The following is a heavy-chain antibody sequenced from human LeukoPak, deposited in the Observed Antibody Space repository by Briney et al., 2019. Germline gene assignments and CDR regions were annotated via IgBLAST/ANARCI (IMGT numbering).Heavy chain of an antibody. CDR1: GGSISLYY. Sequence: SETLSLTCTVSGGSISLYYWNWIRQPAGKGLEWIGRIYPSGNTNYNPSHKSRVTMSVDTSKNQFSLKLTSVTAADTAIYYCARDGLRYCSGDSCYIAWFDPWGQGTLVTVSS. V-gene: IGHV4-4*07. CDR3: ARDGLRYCSGDSCYIAWFDP. CDR2: IYPSGNT. D-gene: IGHD2-15*01. J-gene: IGHJ5*02.